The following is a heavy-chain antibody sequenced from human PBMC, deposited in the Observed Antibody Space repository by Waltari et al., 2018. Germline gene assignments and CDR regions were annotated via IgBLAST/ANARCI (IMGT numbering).Heavy chain of an antibody. CDR1: GCSISSHY. CDR2: IYYSGST. J-gene: IGHJ6*03. CDR3: ARGMNYYYYYMDV. V-gene: IGHV4-59*11. Sequence: QVQLQESGPGLVKPSETLSLTCTVSGCSISSHYLSWIRPPPGKGLEWIGYIYYSGSTNYNPSLKSRVTISVDTSKNQFSLKLSSVTAADTAVYYCARGMNYYYYYMDVWGKGTTVTVSS.